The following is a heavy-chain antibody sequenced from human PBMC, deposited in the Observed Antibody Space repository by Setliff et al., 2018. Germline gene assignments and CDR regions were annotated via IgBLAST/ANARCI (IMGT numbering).Heavy chain of an antibody. J-gene: IGHJ4*02. CDR2: IYTSGST. V-gene: IGHV4-61*09. D-gene: IGHD3-3*01. CDR1: GGSISSGSYY. CDR3: ARRSSFWSGYFDY. Sequence: SETLSLTCTVSGGSISSGSYYWSWIRQPAGKGLEWIGHIYTSGSTNYNPSLKSRVTISIHTSKNQFSLNLSSVTAADTAVYYCARRSSFWSGYFDYWGQGTLVTVSS.